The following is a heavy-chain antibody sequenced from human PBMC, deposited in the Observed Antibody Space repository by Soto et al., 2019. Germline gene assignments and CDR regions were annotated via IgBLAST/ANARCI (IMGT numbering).Heavy chain of an antibody. CDR2: INDDGIST. Sequence: PGGSLRLSCAASGFTFSMYWMHWVRQVPGKGPEWVSRINDDGISTNYADSVKGRFTISRDNAKNTLYLRMNALRVEDTAVYYCTRGPRSTSTGTGAFWGQGTLVTVSS. V-gene: IGHV3-74*01. J-gene: IGHJ4*02. D-gene: IGHD3-10*01. CDR3: TRGPRSTSTGTGAF. CDR1: GFTFSMYW.